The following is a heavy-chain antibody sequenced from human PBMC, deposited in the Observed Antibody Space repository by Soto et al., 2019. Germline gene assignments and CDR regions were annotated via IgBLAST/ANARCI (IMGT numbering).Heavy chain of an antibody. D-gene: IGHD3-3*01. J-gene: IGHJ4*02. CDR3: TTYSQTTYYDFWSGYSAFDY. Sequence: GGSLRLSCAASGFTFSNAWMSWVRQAPGKGLEWVGRIKSKTDGGTTDYAAPVKGRFTISRDDSKNTLYLQMNSLKTEDTAVYYCTTYSQTTYYDFWSGYSAFDYWGQGTLVTVSS. CDR2: IKSKTDGGTT. CDR1: GFTFSNAW. V-gene: IGHV3-15*01.